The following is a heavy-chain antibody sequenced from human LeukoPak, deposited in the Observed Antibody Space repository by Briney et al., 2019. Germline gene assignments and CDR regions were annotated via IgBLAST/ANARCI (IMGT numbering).Heavy chain of an antibody. CDR2: IYYSGST. D-gene: IGHD3-3*01. J-gene: IGHJ4*02. CDR1: GDSVSSGNYY. CDR3: ARDIFGGARGY. V-gene: IGHV4-61*01. Sequence: PSETLSLTCTVSGDSVSSGNYYLSWIRQPPGKGLEWIGYIYYSGSTNYNPSLKSRVTISVDTSKNQFSLKLSSVTAADTAVYYCARDIFGGARGYWGQGTLVTVSS.